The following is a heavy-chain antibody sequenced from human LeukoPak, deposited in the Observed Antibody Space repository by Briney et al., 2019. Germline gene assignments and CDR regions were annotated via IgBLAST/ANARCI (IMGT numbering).Heavy chain of an antibody. CDR1: GSSVSSSNW. V-gene: IGHV3-7*01. J-gene: IGHJ4*02. CDR2: IKQDGSEK. Sequence: SSETLSLTCAVSGSSVSSSNWWSWVRQAPGKGLEWVANIKQDGSEKYYVDSVRGRFTISRDNAKNSLYLQMNSLRAEDTAVYYCRPTPYYFDYWGQGTLVTVSS. CDR3: RPTPYYFDY.